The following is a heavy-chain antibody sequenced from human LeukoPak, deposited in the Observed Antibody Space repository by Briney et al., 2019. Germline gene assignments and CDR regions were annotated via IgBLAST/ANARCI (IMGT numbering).Heavy chain of an antibody. J-gene: IGHJ6*03. CDR2: IIPIFGTA. D-gene: IGHD3-3*01. V-gene: IGHV1-69*05. Sequence: GSSVKVSCKASGGTFSSYAISWVRQAPGQGLKWMGGIIPIFGTANYAQKFQGRVTITTDESTSTAYMELSSLRSEDTAVYYCAGSYYDFWSGYLPYYYYYYYMDVWGKGTTVTVSS. CDR1: GGTFSSYA. CDR3: AGSYYDFWSGYLPYYYYYYYMDV.